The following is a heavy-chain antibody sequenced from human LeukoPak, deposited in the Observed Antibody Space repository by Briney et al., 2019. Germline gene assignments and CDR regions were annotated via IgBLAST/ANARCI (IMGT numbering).Heavy chain of an antibody. Sequence: PGGSLRLSCAASGFAFSSYWMTWVRQAPGKGLEWVASLSEDGSKRSYVGSVKGRFTISRDNAQKSLYLQMNSLTAEDTAVYYCARAVTSMDGYWGQGTLVTVSS. J-gene: IGHJ4*02. CDR2: LSEDGSKR. CDR3: ARAVTSMDGY. V-gene: IGHV3-7*03. D-gene: IGHD5-18*01. CDR1: GFAFSSYW.